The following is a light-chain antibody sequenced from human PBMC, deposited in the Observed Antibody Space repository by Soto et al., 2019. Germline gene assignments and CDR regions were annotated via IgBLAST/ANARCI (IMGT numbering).Light chain of an antibody. CDR3: QQYNSYRA. CDR2: KAS. J-gene: IGKJ1*01. CDR1: ESIDSW. V-gene: IGKV1-5*03. Sequence: IQLTQSPSTLSAPVGDRVTITCRASESIDSWLAWHQQKPGRAPKLLISKASSLESGVPSRFSGSGFGTEFTLTISSLQPDDFATYYCQQYNSYRAFGQGTKVDIK.